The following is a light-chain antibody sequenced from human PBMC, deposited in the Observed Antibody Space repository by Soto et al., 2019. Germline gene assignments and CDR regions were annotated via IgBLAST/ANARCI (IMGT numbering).Light chain of an antibody. CDR2: LNSDGSH. J-gene: IGLJ3*02. CDR1: SGHSSYT. V-gene: IGLV4-69*01. CDR3: QTWGTGIEV. Sequence: QLVLTQSPSASASLGASVKLTCTLSSGHSSYTIAWHQQHPEKGPRYLMTLNSDGSHSKGDGIPDRFSGSSSGAERYLSISSLQSEDEADYYCQTWGTGIEVFGGGTKLTVL.